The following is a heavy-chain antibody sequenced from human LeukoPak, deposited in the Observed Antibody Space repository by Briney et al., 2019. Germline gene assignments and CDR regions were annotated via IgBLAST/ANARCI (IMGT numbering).Heavy chain of an antibody. CDR1: GITFTNNA. V-gene: IGHV3-23*01. CDR2: ISISGGTT. Sequence: PGESLRLSCAASGITFTNNAMSWVRQAPGKGPEWVSAISISGGTTYYADSVKGRFTISRDNSKNTLYLQMSSLRAGDTAVYYCAKDPMIRGLTYDYWGQGTLVTVSS. CDR3: AKDPMIRGLTYDY. D-gene: IGHD3-10*01. J-gene: IGHJ4*02.